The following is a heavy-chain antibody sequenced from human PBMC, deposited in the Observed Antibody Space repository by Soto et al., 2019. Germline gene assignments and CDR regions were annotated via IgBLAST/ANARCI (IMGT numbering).Heavy chain of an antibody. Sequence: GGSLILSCAASGFTFSSYWMSWVRQAPGKGLEWVANIKQDGSEKYYVDSVKGRFTISRDNAKNSLYLQMNSLRAEDTAVYYCARFYYDSSGYLPSPYYYYYGMDVWGQGTTVTVSS. CDR3: ARFYYDSSGYLPSPYYYYYGMDV. V-gene: IGHV3-7*04. D-gene: IGHD3-22*01. CDR2: IKQDGSEK. CDR1: GFTFSSYW. J-gene: IGHJ6*02.